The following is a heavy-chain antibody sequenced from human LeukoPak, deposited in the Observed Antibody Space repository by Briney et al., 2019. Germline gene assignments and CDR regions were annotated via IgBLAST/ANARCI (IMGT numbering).Heavy chain of an antibody. CDR2: INPNSGGT. V-gene: IGHV1-2*02. Sequence: DSVKVSCKASGYTFTGYYMHWVRQAPGQGLEWMGWINPNSGGTNYAQKFQGRVTMTRDTSISTAYMELSRLRSDDTAVYYCAAASPHYDFYYYYYYMDVWGKGTTVTVSS. D-gene: IGHD3-3*01. CDR3: AAASPHYDFYYYYYYMDV. J-gene: IGHJ6*03. CDR1: GYTFTGYY.